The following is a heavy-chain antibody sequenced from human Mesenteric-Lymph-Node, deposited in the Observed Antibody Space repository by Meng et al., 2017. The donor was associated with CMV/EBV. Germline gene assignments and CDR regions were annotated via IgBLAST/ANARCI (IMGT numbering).Heavy chain of an antibody. CDR3: ARDKVKGRYCSSTSCYTYYYGMDV. V-gene: IGHV3-53*01. CDR1: GFTVSSNY. Sequence: GGSLRLSCAASGFTVSSNYMSWVRQAPGKGLEWVSVIYSGSSTYYADSVKGRFTISRDNSKNTLYLQMNSLRAEDTAVYYCARDKVKGRYCSSTSCYTYYYGMDVWGQGTTVTVSS. J-gene: IGHJ6*02. D-gene: IGHD2-2*02. CDR2: IYSGSST.